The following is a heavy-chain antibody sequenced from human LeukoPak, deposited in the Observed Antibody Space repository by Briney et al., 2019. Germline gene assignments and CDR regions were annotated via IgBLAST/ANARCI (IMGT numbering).Heavy chain of an antibody. D-gene: IGHD3-10*01. V-gene: IGHV4-30-4*07. CDR1: GGSISSGSYY. CDR3: ARDAKGGSVAFDI. Sequence: PSQTLSLTCTVSGGSISSGSYYWSWIRQPAGKGLEWIGYIYYSGSTYYNPSLKSRVTISVDTSKNQFSLKLSSVTAADTAVYYCARDAKGGSVAFDIWGQGTMVTVSS. CDR2: IYYSGST. J-gene: IGHJ3*02.